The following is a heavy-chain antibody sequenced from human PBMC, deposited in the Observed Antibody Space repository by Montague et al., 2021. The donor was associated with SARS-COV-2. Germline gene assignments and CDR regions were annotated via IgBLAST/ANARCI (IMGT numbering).Heavy chain of an antibody. D-gene: IGHD3-16*01. Sequence: TLSLTCTVSGGSISSGGYYWSWVRQPPGKGLDWIGYIFYCGGTYYNPSLKSRVSMSVDTSKIQFSLNLTSVTAADTAVYYCARANYYVMTSKAYAMDVWGQGTTVTVSS. V-gene: IGHV4-31*03. CDR2: IFYCGGT. CDR3: ARANYYVMTSKAYAMDV. CDR1: GGSISSGGYY. J-gene: IGHJ6*02.